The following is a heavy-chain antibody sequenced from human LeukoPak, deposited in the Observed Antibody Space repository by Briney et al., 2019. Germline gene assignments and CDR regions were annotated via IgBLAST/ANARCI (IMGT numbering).Heavy chain of an antibody. CDR2: ISSSGSYI. D-gene: IGHD2-2*01. J-gene: IGHJ4*02. CDR1: GFTFSSYS. Sequence: GGSLRLSCAASGFTFSSYSMNWVRQAPGKGLEWVSSISSSGSYIYYADSVEGRFTISRDNAKNSLYLQMNSLRAEDTAVYYCWYQLLGFDYWGQGTLVTVSS. V-gene: IGHV3-21*01. CDR3: WYQLLGFDY.